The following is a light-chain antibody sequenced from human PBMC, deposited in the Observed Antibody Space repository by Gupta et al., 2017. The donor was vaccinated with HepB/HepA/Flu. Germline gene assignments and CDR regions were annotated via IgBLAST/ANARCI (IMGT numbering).Light chain of an antibody. CDR1: SSNICSNY. V-gene: IGLV1-47*01. CDR3: ESRDDSMSGQV. CDR2: RNN. Sequence: QSVLTQPPSASGPPAKVVTISSTGSSSNICSNYVYWYQHPPGTAPKLLILRNNRRPSGVPDRFSVSRSGTSASPALSGRRFEDEGDDYCESRDDSMSGQVFGGGTDLTVL. J-gene: IGLJ2*01.